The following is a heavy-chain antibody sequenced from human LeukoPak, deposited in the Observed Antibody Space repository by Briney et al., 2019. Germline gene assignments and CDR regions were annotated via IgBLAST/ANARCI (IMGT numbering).Heavy chain of an antibody. CDR2: VSSDGNNK. CDR3: ARFGAPVTNYYYYCMDV. J-gene: IGHJ6*03. V-gene: IGHV3-30*04. D-gene: IGHD3-16*01. CDR1: GFPFNTYP. Sequence: GRSLRLSCAASGFPFNTYPMHWVRQAPGKGLEWVTLVSSDGNNKYYADSVKGRFTISRDNAKNSLYLQMNSLRAEDTAVYYCARFGAPVTNYYYYCMDVWGKGTTVTVSS.